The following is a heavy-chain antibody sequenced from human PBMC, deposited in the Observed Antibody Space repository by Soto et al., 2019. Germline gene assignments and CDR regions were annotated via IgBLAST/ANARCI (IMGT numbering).Heavy chain of an antibody. CDR3: ARMNDVRTYFDY. Sequence: QVQLQESGPGLVKPSETLSLTCTVSGGSISSYYWSWIRQPPGKGLEWIGYIYYSGSTNYNPSLKSRVTISVDTSKNQFSLKLSSVTAADTAVYYCARMNDVRTYFDYWGQGTLVTVSS. CDR2: IYYSGST. V-gene: IGHV4-59*01. J-gene: IGHJ4*02. D-gene: IGHD1-1*01. CDR1: GGSISSYY.